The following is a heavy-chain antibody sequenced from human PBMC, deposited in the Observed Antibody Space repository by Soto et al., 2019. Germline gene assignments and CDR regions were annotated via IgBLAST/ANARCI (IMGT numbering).Heavy chain of an antibody. Sequence: PGESLTISCKGSGYSFTSYWISWVLQMPGKGLEWMGRIDPSDSYTNYSPSFQGHVTISADKSISTAYLQWSSLKASDTAMYYCARHLGLVLVYGMDVWGQGTTVTVSS. D-gene: IGHD6-19*01. CDR2: IDPSDSYT. V-gene: IGHV5-10-1*01. CDR3: ARHLGLVLVYGMDV. J-gene: IGHJ6*02. CDR1: GYSFTSYW.